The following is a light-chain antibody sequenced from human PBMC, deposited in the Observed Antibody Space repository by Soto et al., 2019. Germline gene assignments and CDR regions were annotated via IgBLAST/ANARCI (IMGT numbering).Light chain of an antibody. Sequence: DIQMTQSPSSLSASVGDRVTITCRASQGISNYLACYQQKPGKVPKLMIYAASTLQSGVPSRFSGSGSGTDFTLTISSLQTEDVATYYFQTYNSAPWTFGQGTKVEIK. CDR3: QTYNSAPWT. CDR2: AAS. CDR1: QGISNY. V-gene: IGKV1-27*01. J-gene: IGKJ1*01.